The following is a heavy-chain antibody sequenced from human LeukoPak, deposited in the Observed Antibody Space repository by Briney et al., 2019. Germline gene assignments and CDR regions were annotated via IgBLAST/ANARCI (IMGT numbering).Heavy chain of an antibody. J-gene: IGHJ4*02. V-gene: IGHV3-7*01. CDR3: ARDGGQTRGDY. CDR1: GFTFRNYW. Sequence: PGGSLRLSCAASGFTFRNYWMGWVRQAPGKGLEWVANTKPDGTAEYYADSVRGRFTTSRDNANNFLYLQMNSLRAEDTAVYYCARDGGQTRGDYWGQGTLVTVSS. D-gene: IGHD3-16*01. CDR2: TKPDGTAE.